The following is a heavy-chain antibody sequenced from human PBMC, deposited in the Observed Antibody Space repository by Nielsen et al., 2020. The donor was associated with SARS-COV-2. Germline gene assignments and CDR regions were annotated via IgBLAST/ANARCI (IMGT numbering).Heavy chain of an antibody. CDR2: ISAST. CDR3: AREGRKLPLDY. CDR1: RNYA. J-gene: IGHJ4*02. Sequence: GESLKISCAASRNYAMSWVRQAPGKGLEWVSAISASTYYADSVKGRFTISRDNSKNTLYLQMNSLRAEDTAVYYCAREGRKLPLDYWGQGTLVTDSS. V-gene: IGHV3-23*01. D-gene: IGHD5-24*01.